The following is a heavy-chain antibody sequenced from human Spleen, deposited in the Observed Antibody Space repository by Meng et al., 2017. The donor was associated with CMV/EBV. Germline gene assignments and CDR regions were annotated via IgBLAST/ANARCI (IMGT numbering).Heavy chain of an antibody. CDR2: IIPIFGTA. J-gene: IGHJ5*02. V-gene: IGHV1-69*05. CDR1: GTFSSYA. Sequence: GTFSSYAISWVRQAPGQGLEWMGGIIPIFGTANYAQKFQGRVTITTDESTSTAYMELSSLRSEDTAVYYCARGVVVVPVAILAWLDPWGQGTLVTVSS. D-gene: IGHD2-2*01. CDR3: ARGVVVVPVAILAWLDP.